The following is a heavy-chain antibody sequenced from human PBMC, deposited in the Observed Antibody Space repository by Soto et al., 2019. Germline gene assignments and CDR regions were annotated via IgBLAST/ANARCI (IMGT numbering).Heavy chain of an antibody. CDR3: ASFAVEMAPTKGYFDY. Sequence: QVQLQESGPGLVKPSGTLSLTCAVSGGSISSSNWWSWVRQPPGKGLEWIGEIYHSGSTNYNPSLKGRGTISVDRSKNHFSLKLSSVTAADPAVYYCASFAVEMAPTKGYFDYWGQGTLVTVSS. J-gene: IGHJ4*02. V-gene: IGHV4-4*02. CDR1: GGSISSSNW. CDR2: IYHSGST. D-gene: IGHD2-15*01.